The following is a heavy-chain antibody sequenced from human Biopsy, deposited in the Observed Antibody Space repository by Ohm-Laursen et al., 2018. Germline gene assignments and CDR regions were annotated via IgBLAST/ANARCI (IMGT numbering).Heavy chain of an antibody. V-gene: IGHV3-9*01. D-gene: IGHD1-1*01. J-gene: IGHJ6*02. CDR3: AKDVRVKVQLDGMDV. CDR2: ISWHSGSR. CDR1: GFTFADYA. Sequence: SLRLSCTASGFTFADYAMHWVRQAPGKGLEWVSGISWHSGSRGYADSVKGRFTISRDNAKKLLYLQMNSLRAEDTALYYCAKDVRVKVQLDGMDVWGQGATVTVSS.